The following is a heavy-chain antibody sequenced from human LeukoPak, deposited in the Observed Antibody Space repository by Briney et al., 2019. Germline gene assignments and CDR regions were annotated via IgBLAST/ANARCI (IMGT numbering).Heavy chain of an antibody. CDR1: GFTFSDFT. V-gene: IGHV3-21*01. J-gene: IGHJ4*02. CDR2: IDGRRSFL. CDR3: ARNLMGSISALDY. D-gene: IGHD3-16*01. Sequence: GLSLRLFCAASGFTFSDFTLNWVRQAPGKGREWVSYIDGRRSFLQYDDSVLGRFTVSRDNGKRSLYLQLHSLRVEDTAVYYCARNLMGSISALDYWGQGTLVTVSS.